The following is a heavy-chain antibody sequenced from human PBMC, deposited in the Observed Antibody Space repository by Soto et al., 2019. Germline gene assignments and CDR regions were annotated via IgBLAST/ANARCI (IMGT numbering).Heavy chain of an antibody. CDR1: GGSISSYY. Sequence: QVQLQESGPGLVKPSENLYLTCTVSGGSISSYYWSWIRQPAGKGLEWIGRIYNSGSTNYNPSLKSRVTMSVDTSKNQCSRKLSSVTAADTAVYDCASTYYDFWSGPGGWFDPCGQGTLVTVSS. CDR2: IYNSGST. D-gene: IGHD3-3*01. V-gene: IGHV4-4*07. CDR3: ASTYYDFWSGPGGWFDP. J-gene: IGHJ5*02.